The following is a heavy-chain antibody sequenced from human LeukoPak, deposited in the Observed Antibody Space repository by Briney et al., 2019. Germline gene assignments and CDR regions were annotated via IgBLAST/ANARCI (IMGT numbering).Heavy chain of an antibody. Sequence: SETLSLTCTVSGGSISSYYWSWIRHPPGKGLEWIGYIYYSGSTNYNPSLKSRVTISVDTSKNQFSLKLSSVTAADTAVYYCARDRSWYWGFDYWGQGTLVTVSS. CDR2: IYYSGST. J-gene: IGHJ4*01. CDR3: ARDRSWYWGFDY. CDR1: GGSISSYY. V-gene: IGHV4-59*13. D-gene: IGHD6-13*01.